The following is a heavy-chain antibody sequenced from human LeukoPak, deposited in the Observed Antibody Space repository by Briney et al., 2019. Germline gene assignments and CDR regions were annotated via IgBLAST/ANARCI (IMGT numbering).Heavy chain of an antibody. J-gene: IGHJ4*02. CDR1: GYTFTDYH. V-gene: IGHV1-2*02. CDR2: INPNSGDT. D-gene: IGHD1-26*01. CDR3: ARDSGSYSGFDY. Sequence: GASVKVSCKAFGYTFTDYHMHWVRQAPGQGLEWMGWINPNSGDTNYAQKFQGRVTMTRDTTISTAYMELSRLRSEDTAVYYCARDSGSYSGFDYWGQGTLVTVSS.